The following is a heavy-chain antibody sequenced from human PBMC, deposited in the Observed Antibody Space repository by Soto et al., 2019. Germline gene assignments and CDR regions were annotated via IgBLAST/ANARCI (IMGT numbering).Heavy chain of an antibody. CDR1: GGSISSYY. CDR3: ACSYDSSGYYYFDY. V-gene: IGHV4-59*01. CDR2: IYYSGST. J-gene: IGHJ4*02. D-gene: IGHD3-22*01. Sequence: SETLSLTSTVSGGSISSYYWILIRQPPGKGLEWIGYIYYSGSTNYNPSLKSRVTISVDTSKNQFSLKLSSVTAADTAVYYCACSYDSSGYYYFDYWGQGTLVTVSS.